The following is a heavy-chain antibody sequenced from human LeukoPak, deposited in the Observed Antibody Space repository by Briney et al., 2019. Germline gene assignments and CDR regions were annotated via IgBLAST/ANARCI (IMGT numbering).Heavy chain of an antibody. Sequence: ASVKVSCKASGYTFTGYYMHWVRQAPGQGLEWLGRINPNSGGTNYPQKFQGRVTMTRDTSISTAHMELSRLRSDDTAVYYCARDWTSGTFDAFDMWGQGTKVTVSS. CDR1: GYTFTGYY. D-gene: IGHD2/OR15-2a*01. V-gene: IGHV1-2*06. J-gene: IGHJ3*02. CDR3: ARDWTSGTFDAFDM. CDR2: INPNSGGT.